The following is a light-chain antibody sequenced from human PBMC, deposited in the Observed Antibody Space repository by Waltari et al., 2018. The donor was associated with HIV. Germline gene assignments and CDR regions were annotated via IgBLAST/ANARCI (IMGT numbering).Light chain of an antibody. V-gene: IGLV3-10*01. CDR1: ILPHKS. J-gene: IGLJ3*02. CDR2: EGY. Sequence: SYELTQAPSVPVSPGQTARITCSGPILPHKSSFWYQQKSGQAPVVVIFEGYKRPSGIPERFSGSKSGTTATLTISGAQVDDEGDYYCYSTDSSGKGVFGGGTKLTVL. CDR3: YSTDSSGKGV.